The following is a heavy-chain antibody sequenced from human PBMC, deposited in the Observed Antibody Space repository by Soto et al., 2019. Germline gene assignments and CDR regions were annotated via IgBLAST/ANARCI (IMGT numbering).Heavy chain of an antibody. CDR3: AREAMKHDYINSDWFDP. D-gene: IGHD4-4*01. CDR2: INAGNGNT. J-gene: IGHJ5*02. CDR1: GYTFTSYA. V-gene: IGHV1-3*01. Sequence: ASVKVSCKASGYTFTSYAMHWVRQAPGQRLEWMGWINAGNGNTKYSQKFQGRVTITRDTSASTAYMELSSLRSEDTAVYYCAREAMKHDYINSDWFDPWGQGTLVTVAP.